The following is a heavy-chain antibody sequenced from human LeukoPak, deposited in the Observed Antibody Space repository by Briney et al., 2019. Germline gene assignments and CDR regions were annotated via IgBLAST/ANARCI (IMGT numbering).Heavy chain of an antibody. CDR3: ASIVVVPAARVYYFDY. D-gene: IGHD2-2*01. V-gene: IGHV4-39*01. J-gene: IGHJ4*02. CDR1: GGPISSISYY. Sequence: SETLSLTCTVSGGPISSISYYWGWIRQPPGKGLEWIGSIYYSGSTYYNPSLKSRVTISVDTSKNQFSLKLSSVTAADTAVYYCASIVVVPAARVYYFDYWGQGTLVTVSS. CDR2: IYYSGST.